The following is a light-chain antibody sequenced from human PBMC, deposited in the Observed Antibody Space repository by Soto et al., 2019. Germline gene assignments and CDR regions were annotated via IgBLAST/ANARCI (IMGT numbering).Light chain of an antibody. V-gene: IGKV1-5*01. J-gene: IGKJ1*01. CDR3: QQYNSYWT. Sequence: DIRMTQSPAILAAFVGDRVTITCRASQSISLSLAWYQQKPGKAPDLLISDASNLERGVPSRFSGSGSGTEFTLTISSLQPDDFATYYCQQYNSYWTFGPGTKEDIK. CDR1: QSISLS. CDR2: DAS.